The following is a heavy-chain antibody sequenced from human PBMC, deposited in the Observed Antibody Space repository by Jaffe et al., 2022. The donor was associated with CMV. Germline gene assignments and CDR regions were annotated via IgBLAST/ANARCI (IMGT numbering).Heavy chain of an antibody. Sequence: QLQLQESGPGLVKPSETLSLTCTVSGGSISSSSYYWGWIRQPPGKGLEWIGSIYYSGSTYYNPSLKSRVTISVDTSKNQFSLKLSSVTAADTAVYYCARQISSGWERPFDPWGQGTLVTVSS. CDR3: ARQISSGWERPFDP. CDR1: GGSISSSSYY. D-gene: IGHD6-19*01. V-gene: IGHV4-39*01. J-gene: IGHJ5*02. CDR2: IYYSGST.